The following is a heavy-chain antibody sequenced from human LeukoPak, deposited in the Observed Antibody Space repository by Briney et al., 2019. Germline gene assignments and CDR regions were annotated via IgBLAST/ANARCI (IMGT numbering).Heavy chain of an antibody. D-gene: IGHD2-2*01. CDR1: GGTFSSYA. Sequence: SVKVSCKASGGTFSSYAISWVRQAPGQGLEWMGGIIPIFGTANYAQKFQGRVTITTDESTSTAYMELSSLRSEDTAVYYCARVCSSTSCFSHWGQGTLVTVSS. J-gene: IGHJ4*02. CDR2: IIPIFGTA. V-gene: IGHV1-69*05. CDR3: ARVCSSTSCFSH.